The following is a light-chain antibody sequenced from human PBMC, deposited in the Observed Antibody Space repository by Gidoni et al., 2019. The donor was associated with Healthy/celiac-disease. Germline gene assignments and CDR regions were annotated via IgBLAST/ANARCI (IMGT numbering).Light chain of an antibody. Sequence: EIVMTQSPATLSVSPGERATLSCRASQSVSSNLACYQQKPGQAPRLLIYGASTRATGIPARFSGSGSGTEFTLTISSLQSEDFAVYYCQQYNNWLRTFXXXTKVEIK. CDR2: GAS. V-gene: IGKV3-15*01. CDR1: QSVSSN. J-gene: IGKJ1*01. CDR3: QQYNNWLRT.